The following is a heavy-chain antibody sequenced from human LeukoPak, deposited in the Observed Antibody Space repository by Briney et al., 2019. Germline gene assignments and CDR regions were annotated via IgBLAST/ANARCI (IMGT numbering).Heavy chain of an antibody. CDR2: LSATGGST. CDR1: GFTFSSYA. Sequence: PGGPLRLSCAGTGFTFSSYAMRWLGQAPGRGGEWVSALSATGGSTYYADSVKGRFTISRDNSKNTLSLQMNSLKAEDTAIYYCAKGRLAAVASFDSWGQGTLVTVSS. V-gene: IGHV3-23*01. D-gene: IGHD6-19*01. J-gene: IGHJ4*02. CDR3: AKGRLAAVASFDS.